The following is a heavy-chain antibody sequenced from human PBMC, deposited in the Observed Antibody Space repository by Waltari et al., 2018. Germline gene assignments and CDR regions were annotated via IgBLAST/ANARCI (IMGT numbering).Heavy chain of an antibody. J-gene: IGHJ3*01. CDR2: VDPEDGET. CDR1: GYRFTDYY. CDR3: VTALGDRSSASRPFDV. Sequence: EVQLLQSGTELKQPGSTVKISCQVSGYRFTDYYIHWVQQAPGKGPQCMGLVDPEDGETIYAERFQGRVTITADTSTETAFMELSSLTSDDTAVYYCVTALGDRSSASRPFDVWGLGTLITVSS. V-gene: IGHV1-69-2*01. D-gene: IGHD3-10*01.